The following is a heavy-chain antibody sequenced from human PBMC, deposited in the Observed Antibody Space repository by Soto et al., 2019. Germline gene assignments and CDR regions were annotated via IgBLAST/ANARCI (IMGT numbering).Heavy chain of an antibody. CDR2: IIPIFGTA. Sequence: SVKVSCKASGCTFSSYSISWVRQAPGQGLEWMGGIIPIFGTANYAQKFQGRATITADESTSTAYMELSSLRSEDTAVYYCARPKYHYYYYMDVWGKGTTVTVSS. CDR3: ARPKYHYYYYMDV. V-gene: IGHV1-69*13. J-gene: IGHJ6*03. CDR1: GCTFSSYS.